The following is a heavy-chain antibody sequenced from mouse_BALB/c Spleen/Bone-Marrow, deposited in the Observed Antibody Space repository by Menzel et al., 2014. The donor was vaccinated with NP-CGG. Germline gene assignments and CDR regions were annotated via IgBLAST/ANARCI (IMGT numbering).Heavy chain of an antibody. J-gene: IGHJ1*01. V-gene: IGHV1S130*01. CDR3: AREKIYGNYLWYFDV. CDR1: GYTFTSSW. D-gene: IGHD2-1*01. Sequence: VKLVESGSVLVRPGASVKLSCKASGYTFTSSWMHWAKQRPGQGLEWIGEIHPNSGNTNYNEKFKGKATLTVDTSPSTAYVDLSSLTSEDSAVYYCAREKIYGNYLWYFDVWGAGTTVTVSS. CDR2: IHPNSGNT.